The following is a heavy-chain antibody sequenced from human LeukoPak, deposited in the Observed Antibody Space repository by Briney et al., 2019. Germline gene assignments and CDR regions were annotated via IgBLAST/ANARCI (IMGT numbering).Heavy chain of an antibody. Sequence: PSQTLSLTCTVSGGSISSGGYYWSWIRQPPGKGLEWIGYIYHSGSTYYNPSLKSRVTKSVDRSKNQFSLKLSSVTAADTAVYYCARALRFLEWLSTWGQGTLVTVSS. CDR3: ARALRFLEWLST. D-gene: IGHD3-3*01. CDR1: GGSISSGGYY. J-gene: IGHJ5*02. V-gene: IGHV4-30-2*01. CDR2: IYHSGST.